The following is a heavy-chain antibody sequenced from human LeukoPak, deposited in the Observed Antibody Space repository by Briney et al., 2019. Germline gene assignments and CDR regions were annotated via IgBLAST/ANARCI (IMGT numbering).Heavy chain of an antibody. Sequence: GGSLRLSCVASGFTFSSNVMIWVRQAPGKGLEWVSSIRASGGSTYYADSVKGRFTISRDNSKNSLYLQMNSLRAEDTAVYYCAKESSGGWYFDYWGQGTLVTVSS. CDR2: IRASGGST. D-gene: IGHD6-19*01. J-gene: IGHJ4*02. CDR3: AKESSGGWYFDY. CDR1: GFTFSSNV. V-gene: IGHV3-23*01.